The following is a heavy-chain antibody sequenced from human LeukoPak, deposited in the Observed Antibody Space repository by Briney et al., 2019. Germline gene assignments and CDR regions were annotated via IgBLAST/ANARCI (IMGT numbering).Heavy chain of an antibody. CDR3: AREVAGIQFFDY. CDR2: IYYSGST. Sequence: PSETLSLTCTVSGGSISSYYWSWIRQPPGKGLEWIGTIYYSGSTKNNPSLKSRVTISVDTSKNQFSLKLSSVTAADTAVYYCAREVAGIQFFDYWGQGTLVTVSS. CDR1: GGSISSYY. V-gene: IGHV4-59*01. D-gene: IGHD5-18*01. J-gene: IGHJ4*02.